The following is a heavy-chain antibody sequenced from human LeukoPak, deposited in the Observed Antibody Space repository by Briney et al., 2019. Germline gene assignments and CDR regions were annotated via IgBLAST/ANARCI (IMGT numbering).Heavy chain of an antibody. CDR3: AKDIYSNYVGDDY. CDR2: ISGSGGST. D-gene: IGHD4-4*01. J-gene: IGHJ4*02. CDR1: GFTFSSYA. Sequence: PGGSLRLSCAASGFTFSSYAMSWVRQAPGKGLEWVSAISGSGGSTYYADSVKGRFTISRDNSKNTLYLQMSSLRAEDAAVYYCAKDIYSNYVGDDYWGQGTLVTVSS. V-gene: IGHV3-23*01.